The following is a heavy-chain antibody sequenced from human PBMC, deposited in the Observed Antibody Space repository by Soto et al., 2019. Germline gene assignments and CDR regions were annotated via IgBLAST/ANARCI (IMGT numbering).Heavy chain of an antibody. Sequence: SETLYLNCAVSGGSISSGGYCWSWIRQPPGKGLEWIGYIYYSGSTYYNPSLKSRVTISVDTSKNQFSLKLSSVTAADTAVYYCAREILSAEYYFDYWGQGTLVTVSS. J-gene: IGHJ4*02. CDR3: AREILSAEYYFDY. CDR1: GGSISSGGYC. D-gene: IGHD2-15*01. CDR2: IYYSGST. V-gene: IGHV4-30-4*01.